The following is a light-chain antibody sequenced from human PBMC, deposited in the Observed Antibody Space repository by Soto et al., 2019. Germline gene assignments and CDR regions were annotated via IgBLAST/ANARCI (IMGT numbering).Light chain of an antibody. V-gene: IGKV1-9*01. Sequence: DIQLTQSPSFLSPSVGDRVTITCRASQAISSYLAWFQQRPGKAPKVLIYAASTLQSGVPSRFSGCGSGSEFTLTISSLQPEDFATYFCQQLSSYPWTFGQGTKVEIK. CDR2: AAS. J-gene: IGKJ1*01. CDR1: QAISSY. CDR3: QQLSSYPWT.